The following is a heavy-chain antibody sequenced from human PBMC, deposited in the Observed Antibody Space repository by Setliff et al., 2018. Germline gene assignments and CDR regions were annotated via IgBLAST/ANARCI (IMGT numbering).Heavy chain of an antibody. Sequence: PGESLKISCAASGFTFSSYSMNWVRQAPGKGLEWVSSISSSSSYIYYADSVKGRFTTSRDNAKNSLYLQMNSLRAEDTAVYYCARDLSGSYRVHAFDIWGQGTMVTVSS. CDR3: ARDLSGSYRVHAFDI. V-gene: IGHV3-21*01. CDR1: GFTFSSYS. J-gene: IGHJ3*02. D-gene: IGHD1-26*01. CDR2: ISSSSSYI.